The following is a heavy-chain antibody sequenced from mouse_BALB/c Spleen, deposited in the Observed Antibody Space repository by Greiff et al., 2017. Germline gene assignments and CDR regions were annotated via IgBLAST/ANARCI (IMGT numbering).Heavy chain of an antibody. V-gene: IGHV1-54*01. D-gene: IGHD1-1*01. J-gene: IGHJ2*01. CDR1: GYAFTNYL. CDR3: ARRDYYGSPDY. Sequence: QVQLKESGAELVRPGTSVKVSCKASGYAFTNYLIAWVKQRPGQGLEWIGVINPGSGGTNYNEKFKGKATLTADKSSSTAYMQLSSLTSDDSAVYFCARRDYYGSPDYWGQGTTLTVSS. CDR2: INPGSGGT.